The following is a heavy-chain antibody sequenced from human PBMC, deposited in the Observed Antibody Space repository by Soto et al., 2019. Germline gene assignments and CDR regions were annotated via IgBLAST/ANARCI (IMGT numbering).Heavy chain of an antibody. CDR3: AKDGMTIVVVVAATWFDY. J-gene: IGHJ4*02. V-gene: IGHV3-23*01. Sequence: GGSLRLSCAASGFTFSSYAMSWVRQAPGKGLEWVSAISGSGGSTYYADSVKGRFTISRDNSKNTLYLQMNSLRAEDTAVYYCAKDGMTIVVVVAATWFDYWGQGTLVTVSS. D-gene: IGHD2-15*01. CDR2: ISGSGGST. CDR1: GFTFSSYA.